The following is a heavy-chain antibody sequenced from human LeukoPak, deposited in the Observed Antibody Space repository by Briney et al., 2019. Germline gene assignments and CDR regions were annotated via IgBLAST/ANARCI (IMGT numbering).Heavy chain of an antibody. CDR3: AREPYSGTYGNTYYYYMDV. J-gene: IGHJ6*03. V-gene: IGHV3-21*01. Sequence: GVSVRLSCGASGFTFSSYNMVWARATPGKGLEGMSSITNSSTYKFYADSVKGRFASPTDSARTSLYLQINSLTAEDTAVYYCAREPYSGTYGNTYYYYMDVWGKGTTVTISS. CDR2: ITNSSTYK. CDR1: GFTFSSYN. D-gene: IGHD1-26*01.